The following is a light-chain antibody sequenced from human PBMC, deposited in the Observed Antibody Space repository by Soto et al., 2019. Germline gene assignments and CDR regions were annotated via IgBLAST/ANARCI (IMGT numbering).Light chain of an antibody. J-gene: IGKJ3*01. CDR2: GAS. Sequence: EIVMTQSPATLSVSPGERATLSCRASQSVSSNLAWYQQKPGQAPRLLIYGASTRATGIPARFSGSGSGTEFTLTISSLQSEDFAAYYCQQYNNWPPDTFGPGTKVDIK. CDR1: QSVSSN. CDR3: QQYNNWPPDT. V-gene: IGKV3-15*01.